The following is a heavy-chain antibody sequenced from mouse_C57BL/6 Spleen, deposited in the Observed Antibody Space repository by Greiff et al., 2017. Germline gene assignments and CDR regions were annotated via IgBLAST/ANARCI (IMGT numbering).Heavy chain of an antibody. CDR2: IYPRSGNT. CDR3: ARVDLPVVANSFDS. J-gene: IGHJ2*01. Sequence: QVQLQQSGAELARPGASVKLSCKASGYTFTSYGISWVKQRTGQGLEWIGEIYPRSGNTYYNEKFKGKATLTADKSSSTAYMELRSLTSEDSAVYFCARVDLPVVANSFDSWGQGTTLTVSS. V-gene: IGHV1-81*01. D-gene: IGHD1-1*01. CDR1: GYTFTSYG.